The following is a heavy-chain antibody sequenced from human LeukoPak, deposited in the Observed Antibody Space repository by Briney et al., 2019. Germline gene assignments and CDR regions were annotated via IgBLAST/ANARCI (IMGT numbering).Heavy chain of an antibody. J-gene: IGHJ4*02. V-gene: IGHV3-7*01. D-gene: IGHD3-16*01. Sequence: GGSLRLSYAASGFTFSSYWMSWVRQAPGKGLEWVANIKQDGSEKYYVESVRGRFTISRNNAKNSLYLQMNSLRAEDTAVYYCAREGVKNPYFDYWGQGTLVTVSS. CDR2: IKQDGSEK. CDR3: AREGVKNPYFDY. CDR1: GFTFSSYW.